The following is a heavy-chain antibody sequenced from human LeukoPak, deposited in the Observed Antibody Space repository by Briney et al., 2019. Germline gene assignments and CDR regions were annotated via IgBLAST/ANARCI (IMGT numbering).Heavy chain of an antibody. D-gene: IGHD3-22*01. V-gene: IGHV4-34*01. CDR1: GGSFSGYY. J-gene: IGHJ4*02. CDR3: ATYYYDSSGTPRPFDY. CDR2: INHRGST. Sequence: SETLSLTCAVYGGSFSGYYWSWIRQPPGKGLEWIGGINHRGSTNYNPSLKSRVTISVDTSKNQFSLKLSSVTAADTAVYYCATYYYDSSGTPRPFDYWGQGTLVTVSS.